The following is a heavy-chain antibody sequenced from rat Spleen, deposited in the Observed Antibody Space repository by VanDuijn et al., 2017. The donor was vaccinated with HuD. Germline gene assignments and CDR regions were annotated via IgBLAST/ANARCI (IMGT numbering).Heavy chain of an antibody. Sequence: QVQLKESGPGLMQPSETLSLTCTVSGFSLTSNGVGWVRQPLGKGLVWMGTIWAGGSTNYNSAVQSRLSISRDTSKSQVYLKMNSLQKDDTAIYYCTREHNWGFDYWGQGVMVTVSS. CDR3: TREHNWGFDY. CDR1: GFSLTSNG. V-gene: IGHV2-72*01. J-gene: IGHJ2*01. CDR2: IWAGGST. D-gene: IGHD5-1*01.